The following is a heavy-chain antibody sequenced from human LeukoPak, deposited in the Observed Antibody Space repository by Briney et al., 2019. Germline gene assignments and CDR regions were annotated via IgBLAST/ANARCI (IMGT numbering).Heavy chain of an antibody. Sequence: SETLSLTCAVSGYSISSGYYWGWIRQAPGKGLEWIGSIYHSGSTYYNPSLKSGVSISVDTSKNQFSLKLSSVTAADTAVYYCARHASMVGWFDSWGQGTLVTVSS. V-gene: IGHV4-38-2*01. CDR3: ARHASMVGWFDS. D-gene: IGHD4/OR15-4a*01. J-gene: IGHJ5*01. CDR2: IYHSGST. CDR1: GYSISSGYY.